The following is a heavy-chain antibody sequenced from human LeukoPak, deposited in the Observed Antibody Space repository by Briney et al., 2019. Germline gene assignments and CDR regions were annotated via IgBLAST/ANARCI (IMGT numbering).Heavy chain of an antibody. J-gene: IGHJ3*02. D-gene: IGHD4-17*01. Sequence: GGSLRLSCTASGFTFSAYAMMWVRQAPGKGTEWVSAIRGGGGSAFYADSVKGRFTISRDNSKYTLFLQMNSLRAEDTAVYYCARDPNGDYIGAFDMWGPGTMVTVSS. CDR3: ARDPNGDYIGAFDM. CDR2: IRGGGGSA. CDR1: GFTFSAYA. V-gene: IGHV3-23*01.